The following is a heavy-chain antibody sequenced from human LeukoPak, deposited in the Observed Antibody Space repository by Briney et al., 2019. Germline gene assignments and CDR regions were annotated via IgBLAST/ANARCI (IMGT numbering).Heavy chain of an antibody. CDR1: GYTFTSYY. V-gene: IGHV1-46*01. CDR3: ARGVHVRVYDSNPHYGHY. Sequence: ASVKVSCKASGYTFTSYYIFWVRQAPGQGLEWMGIINPRTGSTSYSQKFQGRVTMTRDMSTSTVYMELSSLRSEDTALYYCARGVHVRVYDSNPHYGHYWGHGTLVTVSS. CDR2: INPRTGST. D-gene: IGHD3-22*01. J-gene: IGHJ4*01.